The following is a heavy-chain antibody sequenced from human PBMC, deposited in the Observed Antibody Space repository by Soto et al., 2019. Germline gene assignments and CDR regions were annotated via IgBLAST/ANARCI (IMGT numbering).Heavy chain of an antibody. D-gene: IGHD3-16*02. Sequence: PGGSVRLSCAASGFTFSSYAMSWFRQAPGKGLEWVSAISGSGGSTYYADSVKGRFTISRDNSKNTLYLQMNSLRAEDTAVYYCAKPRYNWNSFAFGGVIADVWGQGTLVTVSS. V-gene: IGHV3-23*01. CDR3: AKPRYNWNSFAFGGVIADV. CDR1: GFTFSSYA. J-gene: IGHJ4*02. CDR2: ISGSGGST.